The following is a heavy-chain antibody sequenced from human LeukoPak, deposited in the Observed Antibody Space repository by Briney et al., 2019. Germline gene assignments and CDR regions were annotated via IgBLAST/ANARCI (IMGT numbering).Heavy chain of an antibody. Sequence: GGSLRLSCAASGFTFSNYYMSWIRQAPGKGLEWLSYISTSRRGNTVYYADSVKGRFTISRDNAKNSLYLQMNSLTAEDTAVYYCAKGDYGSGNPSGYWGQGTLVTVSS. J-gene: IGHJ4*02. CDR2: ISTSRRGNTV. CDR3: AKGDYGSGNPSGY. D-gene: IGHD3-10*01. CDR1: GFTFSNYY. V-gene: IGHV3-11*01.